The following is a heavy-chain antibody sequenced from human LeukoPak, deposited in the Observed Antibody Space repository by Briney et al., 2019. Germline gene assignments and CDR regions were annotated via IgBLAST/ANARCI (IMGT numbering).Heavy chain of an antibody. V-gene: IGHV3-23*01. CDR2: ISGNSGNT. Sequence: GGSLRLSCAASGFTFSSYAMSWVRQAPGMGLEWVSAISGNSGNTHYADSVKGRFTISRDNSKNTLYLQMNSLRAEDTAIYYCAKPARVGAVDYWGQGTLVTVSS. CDR3: AKPARVGAVDY. J-gene: IGHJ4*02. CDR1: GFTFSSYA. D-gene: IGHD6-13*01.